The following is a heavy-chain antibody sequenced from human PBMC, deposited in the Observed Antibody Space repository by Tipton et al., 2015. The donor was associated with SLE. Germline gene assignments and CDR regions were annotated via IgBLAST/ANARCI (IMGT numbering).Heavy chain of an antibody. J-gene: IGHJ3*02. Sequence: TLSLTCTVSGGSISSYYWSWIRQPPGKGLEWIGRIYTSGSTNYNPSLKSRVTMSIDTSKNQFSLKVNSVTAADTAVDYCARGVRYSANEAAFDIGGQGTMVTVS. CDR1: GGSISSYY. CDR2: IYTSGST. V-gene: IGHV4-4*07. CDR3: ARGVRYSANEAAFDI. D-gene: IGHD1-26*01.